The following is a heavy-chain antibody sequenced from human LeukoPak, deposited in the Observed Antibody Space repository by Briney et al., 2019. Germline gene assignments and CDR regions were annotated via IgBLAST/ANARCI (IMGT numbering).Heavy chain of an antibody. CDR3: ARPQNYDFWSGPFDY. D-gene: IGHD3-3*01. V-gene: IGHV1-69*13. J-gene: IGHJ4*02. CDR2: IIPIFGTA. CDR1: GYTFTSYY. Sequence: GASVKVSCKASGYTFTSYYMHWVRQAPGQGLEWMGGIIPIFGTANYAQKFQGRVTITADESTSTAYMELSSLRSEDTAVYYCARPQNYDFWSGPFDYWGQGTLVTVSS.